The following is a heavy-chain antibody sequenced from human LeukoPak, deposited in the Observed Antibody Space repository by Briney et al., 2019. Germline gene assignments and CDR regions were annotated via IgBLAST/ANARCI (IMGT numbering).Heavy chain of an antibody. CDR2: ISGSGGST. D-gene: IGHD1-26*01. Sequence: AGGSLRLSCTASGFTFSTYTMNWVRQAPGKGLEWVLAISGSGGSTYYADSVKGRFTISRDNSKNTLYLQMNSLRAEDTAVYYCAKEYSGISDAFDIWGQGTMVTVSS. V-gene: IGHV3-23*01. CDR3: AKEYSGISDAFDI. CDR1: GFTFSTYT. J-gene: IGHJ3*02.